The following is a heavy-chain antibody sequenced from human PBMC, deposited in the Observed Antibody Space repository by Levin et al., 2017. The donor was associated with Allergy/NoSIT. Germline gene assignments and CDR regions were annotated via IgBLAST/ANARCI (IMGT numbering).Heavy chain of an antibody. V-gene: IGHV1-69*06. CDR2: IIPIFGTA. J-gene: IGHJ6*02. CDR3: ARDPPNIAAAGPYYYGMDV. D-gene: IGHD6-13*01. CDR1: GGTFSSYA. Sequence: ASVKVSCKASGGTFSSYAISWVRQAPGQGLEWMGGIIPIFGTANYAQKFQGRVTITADKSTSTAYMELSSLRSEDTAVYYCARDPPNIAAAGPYYYGMDVWGQGTTVTVSS.